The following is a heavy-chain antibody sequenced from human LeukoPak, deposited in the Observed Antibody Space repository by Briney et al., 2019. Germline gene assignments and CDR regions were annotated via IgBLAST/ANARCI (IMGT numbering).Heavy chain of an antibody. CDR2: INHSGST. J-gene: IGHJ4*02. CDR1: GGSFSGYY. CDR3: ARQAYYYDSSGYYPFDH. D-gene: IGHD3-22*01. V-gene: IGHV4-34*01. Sequence: PSETLSLTCAVYGGSFSGYYWSWIRQPPGKGLEWIGEINHSGSTNYNPSLKSRVTISVDTSKNQFSLKLSSVTAADTAVYYCARQAYYYDSSGYYPFDHWGQGTLVTVSS.